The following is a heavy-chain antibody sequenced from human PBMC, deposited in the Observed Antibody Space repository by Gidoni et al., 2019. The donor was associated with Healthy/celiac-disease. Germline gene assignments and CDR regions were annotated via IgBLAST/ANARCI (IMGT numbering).Heavy chain of an antibody. CDR2: ISSSGSTI. CDR3: ATATMTTVTHKD. CDR1: GFTFSSYE. D-gene: IGHD4-4*01. V-gene: IGHV3-48*03. J-gene: IGHJ4*02. Sequence: EVQLVESGGGLVQPGGSLRLSCAASGFTFSSYEMNWVRQAPGKGLEWVSYISSSGSTIYYADSVKGRFTISRDNAKNSLYLQMNSLRAEDTAVYYCATATMTTVTHKDWGQGTLVTVSS.